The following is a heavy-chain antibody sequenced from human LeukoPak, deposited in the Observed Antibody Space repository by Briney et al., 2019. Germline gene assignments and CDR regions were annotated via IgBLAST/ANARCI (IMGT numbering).Heavy chain of an antibody. V-gene: IGHV4-30-4*01. CDR3: ARAAAVTNSWYYFDY. Sequence: SQTLSLTCTVSGDSVSSGDHHWSWIRQPPGKGLEWIGYIRYGGSTYYNPSLKSRIIISVDMSKNQFSLSLNSLGAADSAVYFCARAAAVTNSWYYFDYWGQGTLVTVSS. CDR2: IRYGGST. CDR1: GDSVSSGDHH. J-gene: IGHJ4*02. D-gene: IGHD6-13*01.